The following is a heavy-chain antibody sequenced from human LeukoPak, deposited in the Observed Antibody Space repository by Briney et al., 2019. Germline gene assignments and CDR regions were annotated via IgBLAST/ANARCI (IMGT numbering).Heavy chain of an antibody. V-gene: IGHV3-48*03. D-gene: IGHD3-22*01. J-gene: IGHJ4*02. CDR3: ARRGFYDTSGYLFDH. Sequence: PGGSLRLSCAASGFTFSSYEMNWVRQAPGKGLEWVSYISTSGSPIYYGNSVKGRFTISRDNAKNSLYLQMNSLRAEDTALYYCARRGFYDTSGYLFDHWGQGTVVTVSS. CDR1: GFTFSSYE. CDR2: ISTSGSPI.